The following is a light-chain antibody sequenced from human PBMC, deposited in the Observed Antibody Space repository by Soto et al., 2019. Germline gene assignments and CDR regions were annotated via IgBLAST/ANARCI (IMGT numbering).Light chain of an antibody. CDR1: QGISSY. J-gene: IGKJ5*01. CDR3: QRLNSYLRIT. V-gene: IGKV1-9*01. Sequence: IQLTQSPSSLSASVGDRVTITCRASQGISSYLAWYQQKPGKAPKLLIYAASTLQSGVPSRFSGSGSGTDFTLPISSLQPEDFATYYCQRLNSYLRITFGHGPRLEIK. CDR2: AAS.